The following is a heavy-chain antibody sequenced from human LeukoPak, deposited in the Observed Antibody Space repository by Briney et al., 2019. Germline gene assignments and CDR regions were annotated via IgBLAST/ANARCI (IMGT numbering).Heavy chain of an antibody. D-gene: IGHD2-2*02. Sequence: SETLSLTCTVSGGSISSGGYYWSWIRQPPGKGLEWIGYIYHSGSTYYNPSLKSRVTISVDTSKNQFSLKLSSVTAADTAVYYCARQISGRYCSSTSCYRGRAHANYYYYYMDVWGKGTTVTVSS. V-gene: IGHV4-30-2*01. J-gene: IGHJ6*03. CDR3: ARQISGRYCSSTSCYRGRAHANYYYYYMDV. CDR2: IYHSGST. CDR1: GGSISSGGYY.